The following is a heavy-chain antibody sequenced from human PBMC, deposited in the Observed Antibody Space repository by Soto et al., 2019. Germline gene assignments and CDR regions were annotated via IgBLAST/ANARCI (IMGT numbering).Heavy chain of an antibody. Sequence: PGGSLRLSCTGSAFSFGDYAMTWVRQAQGKGLDWVACIRGKAYGGAVEYAASVKGRFTISRDDSKSIAYLQMDSLKREDSGVYYCTRRYSSRWNSPNQAMDVWGQGTTVTVSS. D-gene: IGHD6-13*01. CDR1: AFSFGDYA. J-gene: IGHJ6*01. CDR3: TRRYSSRWNSPNQAMDV. V-gene: IGHV3-49*04. CDR2: IRGKAYGGAV.